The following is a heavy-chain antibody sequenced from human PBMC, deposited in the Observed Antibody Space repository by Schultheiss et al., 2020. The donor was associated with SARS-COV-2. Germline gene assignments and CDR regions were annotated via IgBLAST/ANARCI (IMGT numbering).Heavy chain of an antibody. CDR1: GGSISSGAYY. V-gene: IGHV4-61*02. CDR2: INTSGNT. CDR3: ARHARGGDEKGNFDY. J-gene: IGHJ4*02. D-gene: IGHD2-21*02. Sequence: SETLSLTCTVSGGSISSGAYYWNWIRQPAGKGLEWIGRINTSGNTNYNPSLRSRVTMSVDTSKNQFSLKLSSVTAADTAVYYCARHARGGDEKGNFDYWGQGTLVTVSS.